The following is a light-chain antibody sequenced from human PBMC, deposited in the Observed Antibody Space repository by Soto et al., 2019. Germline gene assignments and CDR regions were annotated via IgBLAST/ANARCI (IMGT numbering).Light chain of an antibody. Sequence: QSVLTQPPSASATPGQRVTISCSGTSSNIAWYRHLPGTSPKLLIYNNNQRPSGVPDRFSGSKSGTSASLAISGLRSEDEADYYCAAWDDSLSGPYVFGTGTKVTVL. V-gene: IGLV1-47*01. J-gene: IGLJ1*01. CDR3: AAWDDSLSGPYV. CDR2: NNN. CDR1: SSNIA.